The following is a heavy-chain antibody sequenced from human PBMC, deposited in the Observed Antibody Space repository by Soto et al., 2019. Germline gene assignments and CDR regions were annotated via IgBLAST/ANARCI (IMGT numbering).Heavy chain of an antibody. CDR3: AREASTEDGMDV. CDR2: TYYRSKWYN. V-gene: IGHV6-1*01. J-gene: IGHJ6*02. CDR1: GDSVSSSSAA. Sequence: SQTLSLPCAISGDSVSSSSAAWNWIRQSPSRGLEWLGRTYYRSKWYNDYAVSVKTRITINPDTSKNQFSLQLNSVTPEDTAVYYCAREASTEDGMDVWGQGTTVTVSS.